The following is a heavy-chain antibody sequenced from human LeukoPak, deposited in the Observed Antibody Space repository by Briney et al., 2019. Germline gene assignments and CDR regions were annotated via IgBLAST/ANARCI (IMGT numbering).Heavy chain of an antibody. CDR2: ISGIGGNT. D-gene: IGHD3-10*01. Sequence: GGSLRLSCAASGFSFSSYAMSWVRQTPGKGLEWVSVISGIGGNTYYADSVKGRFTISRDNSKNTLYLQLNSLRAKDTAVYYCAKDHYGSGSYYNPFDYWGQGTLVTVSS. J-gene: IGHJ4*02. CDR1: GFSFSSYA. CDR3: AKDHYGSGSYYNPFDY. V-gene: IGHV3-23*01.